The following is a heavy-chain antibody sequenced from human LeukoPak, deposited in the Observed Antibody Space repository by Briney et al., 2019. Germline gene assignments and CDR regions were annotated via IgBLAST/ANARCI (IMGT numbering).Heavy chain of an antibody. J-gene: IGHJ4*02. V-gene: IGHV4-61*02. CDR2: IYTSGST. CDR3: AREGGYNYAL. CDR1: GGSISSGSYY. Sequence: PSETLSLTCTVSGGSISSGSYYWSWIRQPAGKGLEWIGRIYTSGSTNYNPSLKSRVTISVDTSKNQFSLKLSSVTAADTAVYYCAREGGYNYALWGQGTLVTVSS. D-gene: IGHD5-24*01.